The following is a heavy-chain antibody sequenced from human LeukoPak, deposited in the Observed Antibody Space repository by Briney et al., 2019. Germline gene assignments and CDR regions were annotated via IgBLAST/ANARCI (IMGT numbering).Heavy chain of an antibody. V-gene: IGHV4-61*01. CDR3: AREEWYGSGSYYQRAFDI. CDR1: GFSVSSGSYY. CDR2: IYYTGNT. D-gene: IGHD3-10*01. Sequence: PSETLSLTCTVSGFSVSSGSYYWIWLRQPPGKGLEWNGNIYYTGNTNDNPSLKSLVSITINTNKSQFSLNLNSVTAADTGVYFCAREEWYGSGSYYQRAFDIWGQGTMVTVSS. J-gene: IGHJ3*02.